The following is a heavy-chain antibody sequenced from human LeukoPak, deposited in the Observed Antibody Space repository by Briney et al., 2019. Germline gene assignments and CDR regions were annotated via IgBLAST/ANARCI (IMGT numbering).Heavy chain of an antibody. D-gene: IGHD5-18*01. CDR3: ARGMWIQLWLYFDY. CDR1: GFTFSSYA. V-gene: IGHV3-23*01. Sequence: PGGSLRLSCSASGFTFSSYAMNWVRQAPGKGLEWISTINFSGNNTFYADSVKGRFTISRDISKNTLYLRMDSLRAEDTAVYYCARGMWIQLWLYFDYWGQGTLVTVSS. CDR2: INFSGNNT. J-gene: IGHJ4*02.